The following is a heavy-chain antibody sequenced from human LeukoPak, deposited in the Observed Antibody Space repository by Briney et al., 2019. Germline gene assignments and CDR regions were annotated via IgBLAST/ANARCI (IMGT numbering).Heavy chain of an antibody. Sequence: ASVKVSCKASGYTFTSYAMNWVRQAPGQGLEWMGWINSNSGGTNYAQKFQGRVTMTRDTSISTAYMELSRLRSDDTAVYYCARVRGEYYFDYWGQGTLVTVSS. CDR2: INSNSGGT. J-gene: IGHJ4*02. D-gene: IGHD2/OR15-2a*01. CDR1: GYTFTSYA. CDR3: ARVRGEYYFDY. V-gene: IGHV1-2*02.